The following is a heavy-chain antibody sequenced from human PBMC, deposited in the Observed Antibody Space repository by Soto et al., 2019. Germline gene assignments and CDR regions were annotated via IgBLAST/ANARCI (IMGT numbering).Heavy chain of an antibody. J-gene: IGHJ4*02. D-gene: IGHD2-15*01. V-gene: IGHV4-34*01. CDR1: NGYFSGYY. Sequence: PSETLSLPCAVYNGYFSGYYWRWIRQPPRKGLEWIGEINHRGSTNYNPSLKSRVTISVDTSKNQFSLKLSSMTAADTAVYYCARAGSGRGAATQFIDYWGQGTLVTVSS. CDR2: INHRGST. CDR3: ARAGSGRGAATQFIDY.